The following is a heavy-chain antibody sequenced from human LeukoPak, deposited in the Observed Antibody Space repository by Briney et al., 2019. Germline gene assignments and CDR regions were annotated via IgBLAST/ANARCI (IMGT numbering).Heavy chain of an antibody. Sequence: PSETLSLTCTVSGGSISSSSYYWVWIRQPPGKGLEWIGSLYYSGSTHYKPSLKSRVAIFVYTSKNQFSLRLSSVTAADAAVYYCARNYYDGSGYYFWGQGTQVTVSS. J-gene: IGHJ4*02. CDR2: LYYSGST. D-gene: IGHD3-22*01. V-gene: IGHV4-39*01. CDR3: ARNYYDGSGYYF. CDR1: GGSISSSSYY.